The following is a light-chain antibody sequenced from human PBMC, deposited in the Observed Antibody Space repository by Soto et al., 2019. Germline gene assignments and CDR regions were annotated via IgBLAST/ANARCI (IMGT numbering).Light chain of an antibody. J-gene: IGKJ4*01. CDR3: QQYNNRPLT. CDR1: QDISNY. V-gene: IGKV1-33*01. CDR2: DAS. Sequence: YKSSLSASLGDRVTMTCQASQDISNYLNWYQQRPGKAPKLLIYDASNLETGIPSRFSGSGSGTDFTFTISSLQPEDIAAYYCQQYNNRPLTFGGVTKVDIK.